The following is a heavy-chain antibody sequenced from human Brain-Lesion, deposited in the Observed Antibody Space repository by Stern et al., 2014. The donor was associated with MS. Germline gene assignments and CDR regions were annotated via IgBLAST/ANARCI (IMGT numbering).Heavy chain of an antibody. CDR2: FSSSGPP. Sequence: QVQLVESGPGLVKPSQTLSLTCTVSGGSVSSGNSYWSWIRQPAGEGLEWIGRFSSSGPPQYTPPLKSRSPISADPSTNQFSLRLGSLTAADTAVYYCARGYYDVLTGNGGHGFDIWGQGTMVTVSS. D-gene: IGHD3-9*01. J-gene: IGHJ3*02. V-gene: IGHV4-61*02. CDR1: GGSVSSGNSY. CDR3: ARGYYDVLTGNGGHGFDI.